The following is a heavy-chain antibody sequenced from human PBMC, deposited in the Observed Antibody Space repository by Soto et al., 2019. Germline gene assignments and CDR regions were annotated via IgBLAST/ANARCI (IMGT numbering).Heavy chain of an antibody. D-gene: IGHD2-21*01. CDR1: GGTFNYYA. V-gene: IGHV1-69*12. J-gene: IGHJ3*02. Sequence: QVQLVQSGAEVKKPGSSVKVSRKVSGGTFNYYAINWVRQAPGQGLEWMGGIVPISGTTNYAQKFQGRVTITADESTSTAYMELSSLRSEDTAVYYCARSGVVVNAFDIWGQGTLVTVSS. CDR3: ARSGVVVNAFDI. CDR2: IVPISGTT.